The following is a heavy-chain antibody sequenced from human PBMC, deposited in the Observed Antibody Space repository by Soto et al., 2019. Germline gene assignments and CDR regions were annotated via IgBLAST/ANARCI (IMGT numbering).Heavy chain of an antibody. Sequence: NPSETLSLTCTVSGASISSGGYYWSWIRQHPGKGLEWIGYMYYSGSTYYNPSLRSRVTISVDTSKNQFSLNLRSVTAADTAVFYCAVSMVTFGGIIAPFDYWGQGALVTVSS. CDR3: AVSMVTFGGIIAPFDY. CDR1: GASISSGGYY. J-gene: IGHJ4*02. D-gene: IGHD3-16*02. V-gene: IGHV4-31*03. CDR2: MYYSGST.